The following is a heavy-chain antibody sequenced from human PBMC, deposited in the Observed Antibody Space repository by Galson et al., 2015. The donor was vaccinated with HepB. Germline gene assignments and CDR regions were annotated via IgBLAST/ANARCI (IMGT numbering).Heavy chain of an antibody. Sequence: SVKVSCKASGYTFIRYAMHWVRQAPGQRLEWMGWINAGNGNTKYSQKFQGRVTITRDTSASTAYMELSSLTSEDTAVYYCVRDEVNHYYSYYYGMDVWGQGTTVTVSS. V-gene: IGHV1-3*01. CDR3: VRDEVNHYYSYYYGMDV. J-gene: IGHJ6*02. CDR2: INAGNGNT. CDR1: GYTFIRYA. D-gene: IGHD1-14*01.